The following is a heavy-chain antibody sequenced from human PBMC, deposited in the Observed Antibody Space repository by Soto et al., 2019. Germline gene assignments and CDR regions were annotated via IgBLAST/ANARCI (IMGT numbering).Heavy chain of an antibody. D-gene: IGHD3-22*01. CDR3: ARGGYYDSSGYPSFDY. CDR2: IYHSGST. Sequence: KPSETLSLTCAVSGVSISSGGYSWSWIRQPPGKGLEWIGYIYHSGSTYYNPSLKSRVTISVDRSKNQFSLKLSSVTAADTAVYYCARGGYYDSSGYPSFDYWGQGTLVTVSS. J-gene: IGHJ4*02. CDR1: GVSISSGGYS. V-gene: IGHV4-30-2*01.